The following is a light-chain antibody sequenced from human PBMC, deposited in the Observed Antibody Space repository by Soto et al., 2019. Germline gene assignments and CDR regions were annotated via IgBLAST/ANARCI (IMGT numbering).Light chain of an antibody. V-gene: IGKV1-39*01. CDR1: QSISSY. Sequence: DIQMTPSPSSLSASVGDRVTITCRASQSISSYLNWYQQKPGKAPKLLIYAASSLQSGVPSRFSGSGSGTDFTLTISSLQPEDFATYYCQQSYSTPPTTFGQGTRRRL. CDR3: QQSYSTPPTT. CDR2: AAS. J-gene: IGKJ5*01.